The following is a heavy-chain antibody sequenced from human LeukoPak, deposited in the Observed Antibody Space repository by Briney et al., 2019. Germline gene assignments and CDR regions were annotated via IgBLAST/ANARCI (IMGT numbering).Heavy chain of an antibody. CDR2: INHSGST. CDR3: ARNGRLQLRELRN. V-gene: IGHV4-34*01. CDR1: GGSFSGYY. J-gene: IGHJ4*02. D-gene: IGHD6-6*01. Sequence: PSETLSLTRAVYGGSFSGYYWSWIRQPPGKGLEWIGEINHSGSTNYNPSLKSRVTISVDTSKNQFSLKLSSVTAADTAVYYCARNGRLQLRELRNWGQGTLVTVSS.